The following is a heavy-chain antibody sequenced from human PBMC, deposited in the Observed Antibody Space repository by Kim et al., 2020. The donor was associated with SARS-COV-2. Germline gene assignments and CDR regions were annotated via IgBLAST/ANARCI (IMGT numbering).Heavy chain of an antibody. D-gene: IGHD2-21*01. J-gene: IGHJ2*01. V-gene: IGHV3-7*01. CDR3: ARDGWALGIYFDL. Sequence: YVDSVKARFTISRDNAKNSMYLQMITLRAEDTAVYFCARDGWALGIYFDLWGRGTLVTVSS.